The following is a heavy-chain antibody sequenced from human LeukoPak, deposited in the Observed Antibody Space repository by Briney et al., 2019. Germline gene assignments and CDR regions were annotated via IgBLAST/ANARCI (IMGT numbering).Heavy chain of an antibody. Sequence: ASVKVSCKASGYTFSSYDINWVRQATGQGLEWMGRMNPNSGHTNYAQKFQGRVTMTRSTSTSTAYLELSSLRSDDTAVYYCARGGWVNDDSGALFGMDVWGQGTTVTVSS. CDR1: GYTFSSYD. CDR3: ARGGWVNDDSGALFGMDV. D-gene: IGHD3-10*01. V-gene: IGHV1-8*02. J-gene: IGHJ6*02. CDR2: MNPNSGHT.